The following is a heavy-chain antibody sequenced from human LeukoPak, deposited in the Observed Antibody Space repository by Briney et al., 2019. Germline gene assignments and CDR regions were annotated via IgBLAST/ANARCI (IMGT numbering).Heavy chain of an antibody. Sequence: SETLSLICSVSGGSMTGTTYYWAWIRQSPGKGLEWIGSVYYSGSTSYSPSLKSRVTISVDTSKNQFSLRLSSVTAADTAVYYCARNVSAGHFDYWGQGNLVTVSS. V-gene: IGHV4-39*01. CDR3: ARNVSAGHFDY. J-gene: IGHJ4*02. CDR1: GGSMTGTTYY. CDR2: VYYSGST. D-gene: IGHD2-8*01.